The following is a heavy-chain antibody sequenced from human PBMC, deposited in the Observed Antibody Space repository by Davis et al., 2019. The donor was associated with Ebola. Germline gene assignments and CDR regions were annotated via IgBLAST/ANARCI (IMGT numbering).Heavy chain of an antibody. Sequence: GESLKTPCAASGFTFSSYAMSCVRQAPGKGLEWVSAISGSGGSTYYADSVKGRFTITRDNSKNTLYLQMNSLRAEDTAVYYCAKGGDSSSPDDYWGQGTLVTVSS. J-gene: IGHJ4*02. D-gene: IGHD6-6*01. CDR3: AKGGDSSSPDDY. V-gene: IGHV3-23*01. CDR1: GFTFSSYA. CDR2: ISGSGGST.